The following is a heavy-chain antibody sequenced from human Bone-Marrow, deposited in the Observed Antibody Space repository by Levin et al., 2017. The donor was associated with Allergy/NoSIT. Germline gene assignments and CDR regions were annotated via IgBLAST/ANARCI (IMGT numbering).Heavy chain of an antibody. V-gene: IGHV6-1*01. Sequence: SQTLSLTCAISGDSVSSNSAAWNWIRQSPSRGLEWLGRTYYRSKWYNDYAVTVKSRITINPDTSKNQFSLQVNSVTPEDTAVYYCARDRGSSYGATFDYWGQGTLVTVSS. CDR3: ARDRGSSYGATFDY. CDR2: TYYRSKWYN. J-gene: IGHJ4*02. CDR1: GDSVSSNSAA. D-gene: IGHD5-18*01.